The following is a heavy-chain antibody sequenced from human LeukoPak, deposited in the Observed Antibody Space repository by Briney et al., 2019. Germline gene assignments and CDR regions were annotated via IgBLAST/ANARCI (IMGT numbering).Heavy chain of an antibody. CDR1: SGSISPYY. CDR3: ASRALAYSNYPYFDF. CDR2: IFYSGST. J-gene: IGHJ4*02. D-gene: IGHD4-11*01. V-gene: IGHV4-59*08. Sequence: SEPLSFTSTVPSGSISPYYWNWFRQSPGKGLVWLGNIFYSGSTNYNPSLKSRVTISVDTSKNQFSLKLTSVTAADTAVYYCASRALAYSNYPYFDFWGQGTLVTVSS.